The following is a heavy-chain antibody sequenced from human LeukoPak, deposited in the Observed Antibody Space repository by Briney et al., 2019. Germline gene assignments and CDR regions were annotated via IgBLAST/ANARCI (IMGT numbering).Heavy chain of an antibody. J-gene: IGHJ6*02. Sequence: ASVRVSCKASGYTFTGYYMHWVRQAPGQGLEWMGWINPNTGVTNYAQKFQGRVTLTRDTSIITAYMELTRLRSDDTAMYYCARDRTTVTTGYYGMDVWGQGTTLTVSS. D-gene: IGHD4-17*01. CDR3: ARDRTTVTTGYYGMDV. CDR2: INPNTGVT. V-gene: IGHV1-2*02. CDR1: GYTFTGYY.